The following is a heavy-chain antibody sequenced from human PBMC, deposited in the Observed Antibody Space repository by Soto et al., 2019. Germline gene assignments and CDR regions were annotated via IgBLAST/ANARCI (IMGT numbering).Heavy chain of an antibody. CDR1: GDSVSSNSAA. J-gene: IGHJ3*02. Sequence: SQTLSLTFAISGDSVSSNSAAWNWIRQSPSGGLEWVGRTFYRSQWYNDYAASVKSRITINRDPSKNQFSLQLISVTSDDPAVYYWARNLDGMGLDMWGQGTMVT. CDR2: TFYRSQWYN. V-gene: IGHV6-1*01. CDR3: ARNLDGMGLDM. D-gene: IGHD1-1*01.